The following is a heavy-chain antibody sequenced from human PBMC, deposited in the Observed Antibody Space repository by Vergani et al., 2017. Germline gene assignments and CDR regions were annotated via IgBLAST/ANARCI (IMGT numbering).Heavy chain of an antibody. CDR1: GFTFSSYA. CDR3: ANGYYGSGRSSFDY. CDR2: ISGSGGST. V-gene: IGHV3-23*01. D-gene: IGHD3-10*01. Sequence: EVQLLESGGGLVQPGGSLRLSCTASGFTFSSYAMSWVRQAPGKGLEWVSAISGSGGSTYYADSVKGRFTISRDNSKNTLYLQMNSLRAEDTAVYYCANGYYGSGRSSFDYWGQGTLVTVSS. J-gene: IGHJ4*02.